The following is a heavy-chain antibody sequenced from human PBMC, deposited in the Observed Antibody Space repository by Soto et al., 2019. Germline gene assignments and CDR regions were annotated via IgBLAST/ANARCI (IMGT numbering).Heavy chain of an antibody. CDR1: GGSFRGYF. Sequence: SEMLSFTCVVYGGSFRGYFWTLTRQPPGKGLEWIGEINDSGTTSYNPSLKSRLTMSVDTSKNQFSLSMSSVTAADTAIYYCARRRTGPTRRYDAWGQGTLVTVSS. CDR2: INDSGTT. V-gene: IGHV4-34*01. D-gene: IGHD1-1*01. J-gene: IGHJ5*02. CDR3: ARRRTGPTRRYDA.